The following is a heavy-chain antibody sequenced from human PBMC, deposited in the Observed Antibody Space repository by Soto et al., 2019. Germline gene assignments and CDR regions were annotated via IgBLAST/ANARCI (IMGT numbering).Heavy chain of an antibody. CDR3: ARVVGSGSPDY. J-gene: IGHJ4*02. Sequence: QVQLVQSGAEVKKPGASVKLSCKTSGYTFTSNYIHWVRQAAGQGLEWMGIINPSGGSTTYEQKLQVRLTVTRDTSTSTVYMELSSLRSDDTAVYYCARVVGSGSPDYWGQGTLVTVSS. CDR1: GYTFTSNY. V-gene: IGHV1-46*03. D-gene: IGHD3-10*01. CDR2: INPSGGST.